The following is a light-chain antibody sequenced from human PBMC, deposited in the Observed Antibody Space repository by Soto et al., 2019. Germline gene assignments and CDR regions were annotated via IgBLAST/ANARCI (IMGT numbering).Light chain of an antibody. V-gene: IGKV1-5*01. CDR3: QQYDSFPWT. Sequence: IQMTQSPSTLSASVGDRVTITCRASQSVSPWLAWYQQKPGKAPKLLIYDVSNLKSGVPSRISGSGSGAEFTLTISNLQPDDFATYFCQQYDSFPWTFGQGTKVDIK. J-gene: IGKJ1*01. CDR1: QSVSPW. CDR2: DVS.